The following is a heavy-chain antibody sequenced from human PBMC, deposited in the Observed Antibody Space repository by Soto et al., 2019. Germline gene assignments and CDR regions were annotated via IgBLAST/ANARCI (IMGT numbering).Heavy chain of an antibody. CDR1: GYTFTSYG. D-gene: IGHD5-18*01. CDR3: ARNIDSYGSGHDAFDI. CDR2: ISAYNGNT. J-gene: IGHJ3*02. Sequence: AAVKVSCKASGYTFTSYGISWVRQAPGQGLEWMGWISAYNGNTNYAQKLQGRVTMTTDTSTSTAYMELRSLRSDDTAVYYCARNIDSYGSGHDAFDIWGQGTMVTVSS. V-gene: IGHV1-18*01.